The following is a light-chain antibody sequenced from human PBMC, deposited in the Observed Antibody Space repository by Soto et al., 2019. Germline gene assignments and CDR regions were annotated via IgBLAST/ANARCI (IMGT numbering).Light chain of an antibody. V-gene: IGLV1-40*01. Sequence: QTVVTQPPSVSGAPGQRVTISCTGSSSNIGAGYDVHWYQQLPGTAPILLIYGNSNRPSGVPDRFSGSKSGTSASLAITGLQAEDEADYYCQSYDSSLFYVFGTGTKLTVL. CDR1: SSNIGAGYD. CDR2: GNS. J-gene: IGLJ1*01. CDR3: QSYDSSLFYV.